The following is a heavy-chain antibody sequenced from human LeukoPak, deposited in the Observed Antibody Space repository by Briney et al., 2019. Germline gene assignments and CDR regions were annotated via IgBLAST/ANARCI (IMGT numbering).Heavy chain of an antibody. J-gene: IGHJ4*02. Sequence: GGSLRLSCAASGFTFSSYSMNWVRQAREKGLEWVSSISSSSTFIYYADSLKGRFTISRDNAKNSLYLQMNSLRAEDTAVYYCARGIRDGYIQGSYYFDDWGQGTLVTVSS. CDR2: ISSSSTFI. CDR3: ARGIRDGYIQGSYYFDD. CDR1: GFTFSSYS. V-gene: IGHV3-21*01. D-gene: IGHD5-24*01.